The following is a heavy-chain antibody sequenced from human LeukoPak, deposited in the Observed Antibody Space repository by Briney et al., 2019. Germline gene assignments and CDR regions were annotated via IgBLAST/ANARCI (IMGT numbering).Heavy chain of an antibody. V-gene: IGHV3-21*01. CDR3: ARHIYYFDY. CDR1: GFTFSSYG. Sequence: AGGSLRLSCAASGFTFSSYGMHWVRQAPGKGLEWVSSISSSGSYIYYADSVKGRFTISRDNAKNSLYLQMNSLRAEDTAVYYCARHIYYFDYWGRGTLVTVSS. D-gene: IGHD2-21*01. J-gene: IGHJ4*02. CDR2: ISSSGSYI.